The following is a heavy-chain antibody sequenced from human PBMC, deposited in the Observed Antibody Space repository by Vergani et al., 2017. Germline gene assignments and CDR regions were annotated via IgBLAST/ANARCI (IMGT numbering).Heavy chain of an antibody. CDR1: GYTFTGYY. Sequence: QVQLVQSGAEVKKPGASVKVSCKASGYTFTGYYMHWVRQAPGQGPEWMGWINPNSGGTNYAPKFQGRVTMTRDTYISTAYMELSRLRSDDTAVYYCARDRVGATIYFDYWGQGTLVTVSS. J-gene: IGHJ4*02. CDR2: INPNSGGT. D-gene: IGHD1-26*01. CDR3: ARDRVGATIYFDY. V-gene: IGHV1-2*02.